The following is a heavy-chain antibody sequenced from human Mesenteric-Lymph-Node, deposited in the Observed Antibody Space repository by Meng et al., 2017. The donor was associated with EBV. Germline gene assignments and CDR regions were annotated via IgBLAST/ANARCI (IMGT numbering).Heavy chain of an antibody. D-gene: IGHD3-10*01. Sequence: QVQLQESGPGLMKPSETLSPTCTVSGGSISSYFWTWIRQTPGKGLEWIGHIYSTGSANYNPSLKSRVTISVDTSKNQFSLKLSSVTAADTAVYYCARVPVQGHIIWGLDYWGQGTLVTVSS. J-gene: IGHJ4*02. CDR2: IYSTGSA. CDR3: ARVPVQGHIIWGLDY. V-gene: IGHV4-59*01. CDR1: GGSISSYF.